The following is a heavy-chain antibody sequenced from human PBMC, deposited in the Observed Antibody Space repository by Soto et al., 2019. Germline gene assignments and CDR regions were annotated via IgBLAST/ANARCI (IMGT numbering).Heavy chain of an antibody. CDR1: GFTFSEST. J-gene: IGHJ4*01. CDR3: VKQAHGLDGVAFDY. D-gene: IGHD2-15*01. Sequence: PGGSLRLSCSASGFTFSESTIYWVRQVPGKGLEAISAVSTSGRSTYYADSVKDRFRISRDNSKNTIYLQMGSLGPEDTARYYCVKQAHGLDGVAFDYWGRGTQVTVSS. V-gene: IGHV3-64D*06. CDR2: VSTSGRST.